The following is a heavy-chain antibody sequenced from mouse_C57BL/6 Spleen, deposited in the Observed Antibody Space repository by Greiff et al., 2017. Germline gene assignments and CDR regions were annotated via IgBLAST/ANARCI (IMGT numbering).Heavy chain of an antibody. V-gene: IGHV5-16*01. CDR2: INYDGSST. CDR3: ARYSNWYFDY. J-gene: IGHJ2*01. CDR1: GFTFSDYY. D-gene: IGHD2-5*01. Sequence: EVMLVESEGGLVQPGSSMKLSCTASGFTFSDYYMAWVRQVPEKGLEWVANINYDGSSTYYLDSLKSRFIISRDNAKNILYLQMSSLKSEDTATYYCARYSNWYFDYWGQGTTLTVSS.